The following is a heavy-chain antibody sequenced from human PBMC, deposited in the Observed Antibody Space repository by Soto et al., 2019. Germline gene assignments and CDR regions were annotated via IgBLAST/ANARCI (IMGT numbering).Heavy chain of an antibody. J-gene: IGHJ4*02. CDR3: ARREIQGPIDY. V-gene: IGHV4-28*01. CDR2: IYYSGTT. D-gene: IGHD1-26*01. Sequence: QVQLQESGPGLVKPSDTLYLTCAVSGYSFSSSNWWGWIRQPPGKGLEWIGYIYYSGTTYYNPSLKSRVTMSVDTSKNQCSLKLTSVTAVDTAVYYWARREIQGPIDYWGQGTLVTVSS. CDR1: GYSFSSSNW.